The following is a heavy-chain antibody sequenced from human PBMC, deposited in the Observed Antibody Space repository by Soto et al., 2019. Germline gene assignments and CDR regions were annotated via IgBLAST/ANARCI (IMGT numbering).Heavy chain of an antibody. D-gene: IGHD1-1*01. CDR1: GFTISGKKY. CDR2: LYDLDGS. V-gene: IGHV3-53*01. Sequence: GGSLRLSCAAFGFTISGKKYVAWVRQAPGKGLEWVSALYDLDGSFYAASVKGRFTTSSDSSKTTVYLQMNDLRPDDTAVYYCATWHEREHAYDVWGQGTTVTVSS. J-gene: IGHJ3*01. CDR3: ATWHEREHAYDV.